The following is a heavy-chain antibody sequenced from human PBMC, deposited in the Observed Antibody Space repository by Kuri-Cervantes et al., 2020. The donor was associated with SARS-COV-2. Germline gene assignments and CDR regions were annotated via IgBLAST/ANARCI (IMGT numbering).Heavy chain of an antibody. Sequence: ETLSLTCAASGFTFSSHAMIWVRQAPGKGLEWVSSISGSGGATYYADSAKGRFTISRDNSKNTLSLQMNNLRAKDTAVYYCAKPLGYSGYDPPDYWGQGTLVTVSS. V-gene: IGHV3-23*01. CDR2: ISGSGGAT. D-gene: IGHD5-12*01. CDR1: GFTFSSHA. J-gene: IGHJ4*02. CDR3: AKPLGYSGYDPPDY.